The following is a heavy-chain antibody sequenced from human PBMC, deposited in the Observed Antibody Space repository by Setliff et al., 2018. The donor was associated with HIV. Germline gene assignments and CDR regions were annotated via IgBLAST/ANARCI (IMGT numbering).Heavy chain of an antibody. J-gene: IGHJ6*02. CDR1: GYTFTSYA. CDR3: ARGGVTYYDILTGSSMDV. CDR2: INTNTGNQ. Sequence: VASVKVSCKASGYTFTSYAMNWVRQAPGQGLAWMGWINTNTGNQTYAQGFTGRFVFSLDISVSTAYLQINSLKAEYTAGYYCARGGVTYYDILTGSSMDVWGQGTTVTVSS. V-gene: IGHV7-4-1*02. D-gene: IGHD3-9*01.